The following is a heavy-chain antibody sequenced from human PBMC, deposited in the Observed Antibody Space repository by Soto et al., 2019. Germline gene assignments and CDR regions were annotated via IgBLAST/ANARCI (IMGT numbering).Heavy chain of an antibody. CDR3: ARESEDLTSNFDY. J-gene: IGHJ4*02. CDR1: GFTFTRYS. Sequence: LRLSCAASGFTFTRYSMNWVRQAPGKGLEWVSSISSTTNYIYYGDSMKGRFTISRDNAKNSLYLEMNSLGAEDTAVYYCARESEDLTSNFDYWGQGTLVTVSS. V-gene: IGHV3-21*06. CDR2: ISSTTNYI.